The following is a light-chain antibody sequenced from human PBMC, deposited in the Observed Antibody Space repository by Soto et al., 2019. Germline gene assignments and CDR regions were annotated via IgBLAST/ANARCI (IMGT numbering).Light chain of an antibody. V-gene: IGKV1-5*01. Sequence: DIQMTQSPSALSATVGDRVTITCRASQSISSWLAWYQQKPGKAPKLLIYDASSLESGVPSRFSGSGSGTDLTLTISSLQPEDFATYYCQQYNSYPITFGQGTRLEIK. J-gene: IGKJ5*01. CDR3: QQYNSYPIT. CDR1: QSISSW. CDR2: DAS.